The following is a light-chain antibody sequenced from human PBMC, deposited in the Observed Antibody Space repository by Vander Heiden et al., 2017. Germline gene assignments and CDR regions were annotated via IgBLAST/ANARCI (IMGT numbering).Light chain of an antibody. CDR3: QQSSTAPLT. Sequence: DIVMTQYPDYLAVSLGERDTINCKSSQSVLSSSNNKNYLAWYQQIPGQPPKLLINWASTRESGVPDRFSGSGSGTDFTLTISSLQAEDVAVYYCQQSSTAPLTFGGGTKVEIK. V-gene: IGKV4-1*01. CDR1: QSVLSSSNNKNY. J-gene: IGKJ4*01. CDR2: WAS.